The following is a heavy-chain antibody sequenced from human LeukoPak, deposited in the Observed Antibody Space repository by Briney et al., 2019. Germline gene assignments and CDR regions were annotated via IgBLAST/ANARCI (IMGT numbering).Heavy chain of an antibody. Sequence: PGGSLRLSCAASGFTFSDYYMSWIRQAPGKGLEWVSGINWNGGSTGYADSVKGRFTISRDNAKNSLYLQMNSLRAEDTALYYCARAPAYSGSYYYVYWGQGTLVTVSS. D-gene: IGHD1-26*01. CDR1: GFTFSDYY. CDR3: ARAPAYSGSYYYVY. V-gene: IGHV3-20*04. J-gene: IGHJ4*02. CDR2: INWNGGST.